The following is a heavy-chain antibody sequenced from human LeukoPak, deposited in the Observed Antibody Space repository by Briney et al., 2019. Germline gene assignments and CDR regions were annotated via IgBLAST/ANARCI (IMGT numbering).Heavy chain of an antibody. J-gene: IGHJ3*02. CDR1: GYTFTSYG. V-gene: IGHV1-69*13. Sequence: SVKVSCKASGYTFTSYGISWVRQAPGQGLEWMGGIIPIFGTANYAQKFQGRVTITADESTSTAYMELSSLRSEDTAVYYCARDFFCSSTSCYSAAFDIWGQGTMVTVSS. CDR3: ARDFFCSSTSCYSAAFDI. D-gene: IGHD2-2*01. CDR2: IIPIFGTA.